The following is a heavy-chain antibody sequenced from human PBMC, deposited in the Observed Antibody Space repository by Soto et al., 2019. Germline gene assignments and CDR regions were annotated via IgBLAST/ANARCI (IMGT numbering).Heavy chain of an antibody. CDR1: GFILSSYW. D-gene: IGHD3-3*01. J-gene: IGHJ3*02. CDR3: ASNIFYDFWSGYYAFDI. V-gene: IGHV3-7*01. CDR2: IKPDGSGK. Sequence: EVQLVESGGDFVQPGGSLRLSCVASGFILSSYWRSWVRQAPGKGLEWVANIKPDGSGKYYVDSVKGRFTISRDNAKNALYLQMNSLRAEDTAVYYCASNIFYDFWSGYYAFDIWGRGTMVTVSS.